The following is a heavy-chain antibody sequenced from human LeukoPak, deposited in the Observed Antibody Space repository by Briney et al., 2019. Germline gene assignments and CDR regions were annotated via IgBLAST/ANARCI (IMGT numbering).Heavy chain of an antibody. CDR2: ISGSGGST. CDR3: ASARDYDYVWGSVDY. Sequence: GGSLRLSCAASGFTFSSYAMSWVRQAPGKGLEWVSAISGSGGSTYYADSVKGRFTISRDNSKNTLYLQMNSLRAEDTAVYYCASARDYDYVWGSVDYWGQGTLVTVSS. J-gene: IGHJ4*02. V-gene: IGHV3-23*01. CDR1: GFTFSSYA. D-gene: IGHD3-16*01.